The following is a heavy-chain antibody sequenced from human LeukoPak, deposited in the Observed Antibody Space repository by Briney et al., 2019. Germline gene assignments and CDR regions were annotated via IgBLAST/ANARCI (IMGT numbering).Heavy chain of an antibody. V-gene: IGHV4-59*08. CDR2: IYYSGST. Sequence: SETLSLTCTVSGGSISSYYWSWIRQPPGKGLEWIGYIYYSGSTNYNPSLKSRVTISVDTSKNQFSLKLSSVTAAETAVYYCARRYSSGWSYNWFDPWGQGTLVTVSS. CDR3: ARRYSSGWSYNWFDP. J-gene: IGHJ5*02. CDR1: GGSISSYY. D-gene: IGHD6-19*01.